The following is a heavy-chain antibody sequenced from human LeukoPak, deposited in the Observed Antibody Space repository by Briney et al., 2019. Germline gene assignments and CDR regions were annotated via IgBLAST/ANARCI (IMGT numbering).Heavy chain of an antibody. J-gene: IGHJ3*02. CDR1: GFTFSSYS. V-gene: IGHV3-21*01. CDR2: ISSSSSYI. D-gene: IGHD3-9*01. CDR3: ARDRDYDILTGYYHYAFDI. Sequence: GGSLRLSCAASGFTFSSYSMNWVRQAPGKGLEWVSSISSSSSYIYYADSVKGRFTISRDNAKNSLYLQMNSLRAEDTAVYYCARDRDYDILTGYYHYAFDIWGQGTMVTVSS.